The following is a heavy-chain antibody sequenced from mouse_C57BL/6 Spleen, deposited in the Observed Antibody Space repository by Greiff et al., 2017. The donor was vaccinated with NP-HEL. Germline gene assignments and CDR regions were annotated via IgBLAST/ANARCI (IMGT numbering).Heavy chain of an antibody. Sequence: LVESGPELVKPGASVKISCKASGYAFSSSWMNWVKQRPGKGLEWIGRIYPGDGDTNYNGKFKGKATLTADKSSSTAYMQLSSLTSEDSAVYFCARIAGGDYYYAMDYWGQGTSVTVSS. CDR3: ARIAGGDYYYAMDY. J-gene: IGHJ4*01. CDR2: IYPGDGDT. V-gene: IGHV1-82*01. CDR1: GYAFSSSW.